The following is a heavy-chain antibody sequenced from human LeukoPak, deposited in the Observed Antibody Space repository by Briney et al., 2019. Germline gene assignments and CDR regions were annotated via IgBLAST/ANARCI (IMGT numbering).Heavy chain of an antibody. CDR3: AGEEGSAMDV. D-gene: IGHD3-10*01. CDR2: MNPNSGNT. Sequence: ASVTVSCKTSGYIFSMFWMHWVRQATGQGLEWMGWMNPNSGNTGYAQKFQGRVTMTRNTSISTAYMELSSLRSEDTAVYYCAGEEGSAMDVWGQGTTVTFSS. V-gene: IGHV1-8*01. J-gene: IGHJ6*02. CDR1: GYIFSMFW.